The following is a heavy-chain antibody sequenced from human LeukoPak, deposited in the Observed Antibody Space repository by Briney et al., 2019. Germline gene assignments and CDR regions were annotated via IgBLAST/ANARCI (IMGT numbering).Heavy chain of an antibody. D-gene: IGHD3-9*01. CDR2: MNPNSGNT. Sequence: ASVKVSCKASGYTFTSYDINWVRQATGQGLEWMGWMNPNSGNTGYAQKFQGRVTITRNTSISTAYMELSSLRSEDTAVYYCARGRWILTGYYYYYMDVWGKGTTVTISS. CDR3: ARGRWILTGYYYYYMDV. J-gene: IGHJ6*03. V-gene: IGHV1-8*03. CDR1: GYTFTSYD.